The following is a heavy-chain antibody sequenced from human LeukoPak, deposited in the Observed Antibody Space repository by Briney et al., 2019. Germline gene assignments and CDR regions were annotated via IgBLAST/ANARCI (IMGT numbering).Heavy chain of an antibody. CDR2: ISAYNGNT. CDR1: GYTFTSYG. J-gene: IGHJ5*02. Sequence: ASVKVSCKASGYTFTSYGISWVRQAPGQGLEWMGWISAYNGNTNYAQKLQGRVTMTTDTSTSTAYMELRSLRSDDTAVYYCARVNGCSGGSCGWLDPWGQGILVTVSS. D-gene: IGHD2-15*01. CDR3: ARVNGCSGGSCGWLDP. V-gene: IGHV1-18*01.